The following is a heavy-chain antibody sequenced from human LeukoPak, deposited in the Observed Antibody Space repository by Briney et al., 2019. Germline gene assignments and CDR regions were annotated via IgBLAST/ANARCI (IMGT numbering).Heavy chain of an antibody. Sequence: SVKVSRKASGGTFSSYAISWVRQAPGQGLEWMGGIIPIFGTANYAQKFQGRVTITAHESTSTAYMELSSLRSEDTAVYYCARDRPEYYGGFDYWGQGTLVTVSS. CDR3: ARDRPEYYGGFDY. D-gene: IGHD3-10*01. J-gene: IGHJ4*02. CDR1: GGTFSSYA. CDR2: IIPIFGTA. V-gene: IGHV1-69*13.